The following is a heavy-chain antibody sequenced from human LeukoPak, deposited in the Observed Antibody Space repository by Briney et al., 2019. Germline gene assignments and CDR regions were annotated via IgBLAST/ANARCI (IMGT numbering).Heavy chain of an antibody. CDR3: AKVLKYYYNGRDV. Sequence: GGSLRLSCAASGFTFTTYAMTWVRQAPGTWLEWVSAISDSGGSTYYADSVKGRCTVTRDNSKNTLYLQMNSRIAEDTAVYFCAKVLKYYYNGRDVWGQGTTVTVSS. CDR2: ISDSGGST. V-gene: IGHV3-23*01. D-gene: IGHD2/OR15-2a*01. J-gene: IGHJ6*02. CDR1: GFTFTTYA.